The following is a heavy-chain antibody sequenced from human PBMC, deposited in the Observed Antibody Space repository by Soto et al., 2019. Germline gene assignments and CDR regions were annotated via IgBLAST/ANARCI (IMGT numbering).Heavy chain of an antibody. CDR2: IYTSSNYI. J-gene: IGHJ4*02. CDR1: GFTFSSYS. CDR3: ARDTGGWFDY. Sequence: EVQVVESGGGLVKPGESLRLSCAASGFTFSSYSMNWVRQAPGKGLEWVSSIYTSSNYIYYADSVKGRFTISRDNAKNSLYLQMNSLRAEDTAVYYCARDTGGWFDYWGQGTLVTVSS. D-gene: IGHD6-19*01. V-gene: IGHV3-21*01.